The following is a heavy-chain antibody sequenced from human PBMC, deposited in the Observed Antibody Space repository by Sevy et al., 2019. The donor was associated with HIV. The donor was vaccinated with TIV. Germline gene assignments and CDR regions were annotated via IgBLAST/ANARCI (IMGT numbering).Heavy chain of an antibody. J-gene: IGHJ4*02. CDR3: AREGCYRLHDY. V-gene: IGHV3-23*01. Sequence: GGSLRLSCAASGFAFNEYSMSWIRQAPGKGLEWVATLSFGCGKINYADSVKGRFTISRDNSKNSLYLQMENLRVEDTALSYCAREGCYRLHDYWGQRTRVTV. CDR1: GFAFNEYS. D-gene: IGHD3-10*01. CDR2: LSFGCGKI.